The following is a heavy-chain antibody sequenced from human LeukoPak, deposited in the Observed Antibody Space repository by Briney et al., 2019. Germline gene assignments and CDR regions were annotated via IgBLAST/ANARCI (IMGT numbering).Heavy chain of an antibody. D-gene: IGHD1-26*01. Sequence: GASVKVSCKASGYTFTAYYIHWVRRAPGQGLEWMGGIIPIFGTANYAQKFQGRVTITADESTSTAYMELSSLRSEDTAVYYCASGLVGATTGSYWGQGTLVTVSS. J-gene: IGHJ4*02. CDR2: IIPIFGTA. CDR3: ASGLVGATTGSY. CDR1: GYTFTAYY. V-gene: IGHV1-69*13.